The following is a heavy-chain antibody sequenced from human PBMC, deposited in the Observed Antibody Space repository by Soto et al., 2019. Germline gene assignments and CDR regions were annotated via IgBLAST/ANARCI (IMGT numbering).Heavy chain of an antibody. CDR2: IDPSDSYT. Sequence: PGESLKISCKGSGYSFTSYWISWVRQMPGKGLEWMGRIDPSDSYTNYSPSFQGHVTISADKSISTAYLQWSSLKASDTAMYYCARLEVSPSQKRSFDYWGQGTLVTVSS. V-gene: IGHV5-10-1*01. CDR3: ARLEVSPSQKRSFDY. J-gene: IGHJ4*02. D-gene: IGHD3-10*01. CDR1: GYSFTSYW.